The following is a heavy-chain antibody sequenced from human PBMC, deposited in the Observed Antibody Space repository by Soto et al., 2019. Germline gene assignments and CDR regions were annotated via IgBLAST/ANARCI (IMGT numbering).Heavy chain of an antibody. CDR1: GFTFSSYS. J-gene: IGHJ6*03. V-gene: IGHV3-21*01. CDR2: ISSSSSYI. CDR3: ARDGLRYFDSTNCYMDV. Sequence: GGSLRLSCAASGFTFSSYSMNWVRQAPGKGLEWVSSISSSSSYIYYADSVKGRFTISRDNAKNSLYLQMNSLRAEDTDVYYCARDGLRYFDSTNCYMDVWGKGTTVTVSS. D-gene: IGHD3-9*01.